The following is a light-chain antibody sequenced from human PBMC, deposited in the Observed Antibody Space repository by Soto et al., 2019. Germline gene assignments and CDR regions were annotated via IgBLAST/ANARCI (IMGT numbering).Light chain of an antibody. V-gene: IGKV4-1*01. CDR3: QQYYATPLT. J-gene: IGKJ4*01. CDR2: WAS. Sequence: DIVMTQSPEYLAGSLGERATINCKSSQSVLYTPNAKNYLAWYQQKPGQPPRLLIYWASYREPGVPDRFSGGGSGTDFTLTISSLQAEDVALFYCQQYYATPLTFGGGTTGDIK. CDR1: QSVLYTPNAKNY.